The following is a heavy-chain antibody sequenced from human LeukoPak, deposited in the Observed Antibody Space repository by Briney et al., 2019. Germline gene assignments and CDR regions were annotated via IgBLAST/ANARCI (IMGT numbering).Heavy chain of an antibody. V-gene: IGHV3-7*01. D-gene: IGHD2-15*01. CDR2: IKQDVSEK. J-gene: IGHJ4*02. CDR3: ARDVYCSGGSCYSGYFDY. Sequence: PGGSLRLSCAASGFTFSSYWTSGVSHAPGKGLEWLANIKQDVSEKYYADSVKGRFTISRDNAKNSLYLQMNSLRAEDTAVYYCARDVYCSGGSCYSGYFDYWGQGTLVTVSS. CDR1: GFTFSSYW.